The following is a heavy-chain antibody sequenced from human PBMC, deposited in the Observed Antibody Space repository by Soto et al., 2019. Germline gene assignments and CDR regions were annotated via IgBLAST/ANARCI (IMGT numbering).Heavy chain of an antibody. CDR3: AKDEGIAAAGEDYYYYYGMDV. J-gene: IGHJ6*02. CDR1: GFTFSSYA. Sequence: HPGGSLRLSCAASGFTFSSYAVHWVRQAPGKGLEWVAVISYDGSNKYYADSVKGRFTISRDNSKNTLYLQMNSLRAEDTAVYYCAKDEGIAAAGEDYYYYYGMDVWGQGTTVTVSS. D-gene: IGHD6-13*01. CDR2: ISYDGSNK. V-gene: IGHV3-30-3*01.